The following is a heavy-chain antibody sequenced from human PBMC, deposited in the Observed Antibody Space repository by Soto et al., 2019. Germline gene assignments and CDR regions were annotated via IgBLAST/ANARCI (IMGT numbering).Heavy chain of an antibody. CDR2: IDWDDDK. D-gene: IGHD3-22*01. V-gene: IGHV2-70*01. Sequence: SGPTLVNPTQTLTLTCTFSGFSLSTSGMCVSWIRQPPGKALEWLALIDWDDDKYYSTSLKTRLTISKDTSKNQVVLTMANMDPVDTATYYCARILPDYDSSGYYPDYWGQGTLVTVSS. CDR1: GFSLSTSGMC. CDR3: ARILPDYDSSGYYPDY. J-gene: IGHJ4*02.